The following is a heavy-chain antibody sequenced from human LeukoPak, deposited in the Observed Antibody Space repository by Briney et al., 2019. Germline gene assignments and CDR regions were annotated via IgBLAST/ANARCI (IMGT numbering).Heavy chain of an antibody. Sequence: GASLRLSCAASGYTFRSYAMSWVRQAPGKGLEWVSAISGSGGSTYYADSVKGRFTISRDNSKNTLYLQMNSLRAEDTAVYYCAKDPRSGYYYDSSCYYYFENWGQGTLVTVSS. CDR3: AKDPRSGYYYDSSCYYYFEN. J-gene: IGHJ4*02. CDR2: ISGSGGST. V-gene: IGHV3-23*01. CDR1: GYTFRSYA. D-gene: IGHD3-22*01.